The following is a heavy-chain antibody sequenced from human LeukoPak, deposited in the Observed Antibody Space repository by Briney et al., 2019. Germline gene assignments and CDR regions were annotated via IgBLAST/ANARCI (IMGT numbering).Heavy chain of an antibody. J-gene: IGHJ4*02. CDR1: GGPFSGYF. V-gene: IGHV4-34*01. Sequence: SETLSLTCAVSGGPFSGYFWSWIRQSSGKGLEWIGEIHNSGTTNYNPSLNSRVTISEDTSKNQFYLNLSSVTAADTAVYYCARRYYYNLGSFPFDFWGPGTLVSVSS. CDR3: ARRYYYNLGSFPFDF. CDR2: IHNSGTT. D-gene: IGHD3-10*01.